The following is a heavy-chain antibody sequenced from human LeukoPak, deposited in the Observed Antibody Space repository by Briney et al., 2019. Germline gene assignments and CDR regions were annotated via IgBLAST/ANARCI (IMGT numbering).Heavy chain of an antibody. V-gene: IGHV1-46*01. CDR2: INPSGGST. D-gene: IGHD3-3*01. J-gene: IGHJ6*03. CDR3: ARAYFWSGYYSYYYYMDV. Sequence: GASVKVSCKASGYTFTSYYMHWVRQAPGQGLEWMGIINPSGGSTSYAQKFQGRVTMTRDTSTSTVYMELSSLRSEDTAVYYCARAYFWSGYYSYYYYMDVWGKGTTVTVSS. CDR1: GYTFTSYY.